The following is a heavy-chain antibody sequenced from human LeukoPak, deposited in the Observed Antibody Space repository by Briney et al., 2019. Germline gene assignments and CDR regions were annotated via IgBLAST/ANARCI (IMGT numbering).Heavy chain of an antibody. D-gene: IGHD2-15*01. J-gene: IGHJ6*02. V-gene: IGHV1-69*04. CDR3: ARSRFVVVAANYYYYGMDV. CDR1: GGTFSSYA. CDR2: IIPILGIA. Sequence: ASVKVSCKASGGTFSSYAISWVRQAPGQGLEWMGRIIPILGIANYAQKFQGRVTITADKSTSTAYMELSSLRSEDTAVYYCARSRFVVVAANYYYYGMDVWGQGTTVTVSS.